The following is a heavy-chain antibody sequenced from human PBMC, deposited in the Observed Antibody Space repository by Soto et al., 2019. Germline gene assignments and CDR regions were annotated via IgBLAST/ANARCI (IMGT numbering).Heavy chain of an antibody. CDR3: ARVKTLMVYAIWFDP. CDR1: GGSISSGGYS. J-gene: IGHJ5*02. V-gene: IGHV4-30-2*01. Sequence: KSSETLSLTCAVSGGSISSGGYSWSWIRQPPGKGLEWIGYIYHSGSTYYNPSLKSRVTISVDRSKNQFSLKLSSVTAADTAVYYCARVKTLMVYAIWFDPWGQGTLVTVSS. CDR2: IYHSGST. D-gene: IGHD2-8*01.